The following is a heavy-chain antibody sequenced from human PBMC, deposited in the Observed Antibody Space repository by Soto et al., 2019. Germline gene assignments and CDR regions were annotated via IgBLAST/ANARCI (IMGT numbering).Heavy chain of an antibody. Sequence: ASVKVSCKASGGTFSSYGISWVRQAPGRGLDWMGVSIPIFGTANYAQKFQGRVTITADESTSTAYMELSSLRSEDTAVYYCASTAVNYYGSGSYYNTHYYYYYGMDVWGQGTTVTVSS. J-gene: IGHJ6*02. CDR2: SIPIFGTA. D-gene: IGHD3-10*01. V-gene: IGHV1-69*13. CDR3: ASTAVNYYGSGSYYNTHYYYYYGMDV. CDR1: GGTFSSYG.